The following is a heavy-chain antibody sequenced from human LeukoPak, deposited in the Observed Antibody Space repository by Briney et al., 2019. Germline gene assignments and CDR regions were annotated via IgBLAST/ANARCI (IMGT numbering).Heavy chain of an antibody. CDR1: GFTFSGYG. J-gene: IGHJ3*02. D-gene: IGHD2/OR15-2a*01. V-gene: IGHV3-30*02. Sequence: PGASLRLSCAASGFTFSGYGMHWVRQAPGKRLEWVAFIRYDGSNKYYTDSVKGRFTISRDNSKNTLYLQMNSLRAEDTAVYSCAKNSSAFDIWGQGTMVTVSS. CDR2: IRYDGSNK. CDR3: AKNSSAFDI.